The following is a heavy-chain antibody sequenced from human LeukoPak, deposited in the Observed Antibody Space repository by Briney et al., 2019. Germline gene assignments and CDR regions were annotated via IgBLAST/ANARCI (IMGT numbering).Heavy chain of an antibody. Sequence: PGGSLRLSCAASGFTFSDHYMDWVRQAPGHGLEWVGHTGNKANSYTTEYAASVKGRFTISRDDSKNSLYLQMNSLKTEDTAVYYCARGGYSSSSFYGMDVWGQGTTVTVSS. CDR2: TGNKANSYTT. J-gene: IGHJ6*02. CDR1: GFTFSDHY. V-gene: IGHV3-72*01. CDR3: ARGGYSSSSFYGMDV. D-gene: IGHD6-6*01.